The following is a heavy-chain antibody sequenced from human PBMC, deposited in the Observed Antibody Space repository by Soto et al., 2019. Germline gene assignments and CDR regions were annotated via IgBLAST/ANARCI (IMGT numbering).Heavy chain of an antibody. CDR1: GDTFTDYY. Sequence: QVQLVQSGAEVKKPGASVKVSCKASGDTFTDYYIHWVRQAPGQGLEWMGTANPSGGHTTYATHFLGRIHKTRVTSTSTLYMEMTSLTFEDTAVYYCERGGHVVVVTAALDYWGQGTLVTVSS. V-gene: IGHV1-46*01. CDR2: ANPSGGHT. CDR3: ERGGHVVVVTAALDY. D-gene: IGHD2-21*02. J-gene: IGHJ4*02.